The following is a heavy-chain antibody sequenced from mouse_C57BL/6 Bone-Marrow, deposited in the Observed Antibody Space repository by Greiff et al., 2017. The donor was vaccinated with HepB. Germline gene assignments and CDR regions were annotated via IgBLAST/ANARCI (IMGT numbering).Heavy chain of an antibody. Sequence: VQLQQSGAELVRPGTSVKVSCKASGYAFTNYLIEWVKQRPGQGLEWIGVINPGSGGTNYNEKFKGKATLTADKSSSTAYMQLSSLTSEDSAVYFCARSDGYLAYWGQGTLVTVSA. CDR2: INPGSGGT. J-gene: IGHJ3*01. CDR1: GYAFTNYL. CDR3: ARSDGYLAY. V-gene: IGHV1-54*01. D-gene: IGHD2-3*01.